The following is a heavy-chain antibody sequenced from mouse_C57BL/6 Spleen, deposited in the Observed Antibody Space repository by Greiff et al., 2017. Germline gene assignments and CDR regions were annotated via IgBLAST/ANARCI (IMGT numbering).Heavy chain of an antibody. CDR1: GYTFTSYG. CDR2: IYPRSGNT. D-gene: IGHD1-1*01. CDR3: ARSRSLITTVVEYFDY. J-gene: IGHJ2*01. V-gene: IGHV1-81*01. Sequence: VQLQQSGAELARPGASVKLSCKASGYTFTSYGISWVKQRTGQGLEWIGEIYPRSGNTYYNEKFKGKATLTADKSSSTAYMEIRGLTSEDSAVYICARSRSLITTVVEYFDYWGQGTTLTVSS.